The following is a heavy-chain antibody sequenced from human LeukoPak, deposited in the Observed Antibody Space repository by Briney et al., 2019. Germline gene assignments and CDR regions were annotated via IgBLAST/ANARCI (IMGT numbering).Heavy chain of an antibody. CDR2: IIPIFGIA. Sequence: WASVKVSCKASGGTFSSYAMSWVRQAPGQGLEWMGRIIPIFGIANYAQKFQGRVTITADKSTSTAYMELSSLRSEDTAVYYCAPYYYGSGSYYQPVDYWGQGTLVTVSS. J-gene: IGHJ4*02. CDR3: APYYYGSGSYYQPVDY. D-gene: IGHD3-10*01. CDR1: GGTFSSYA. V-gene: IGHV1-69*04.